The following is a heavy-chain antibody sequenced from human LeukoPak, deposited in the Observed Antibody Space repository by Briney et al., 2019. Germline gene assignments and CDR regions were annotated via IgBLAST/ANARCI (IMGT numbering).Heavy chain of an antibody. J-gene: IGHJ3*02. D-gene: IGHD2-15*01. CDR3: ARAYSSGGSCYPRGAFDM. Sequence: GGSLRLSCAASGFTFSTYAMNWGRQAPGKGLEWVSGISGSGAFTYYADSVKGRFTISRDNSKNTLFLQINSLRAEHTAVYYCARAYSSGGSCYPRGAFDMWGQGTMVTVSS. CDR2: ISGSGAFT. V-gene: IGHV3-23*01. CDR1: GFTFSTYA.